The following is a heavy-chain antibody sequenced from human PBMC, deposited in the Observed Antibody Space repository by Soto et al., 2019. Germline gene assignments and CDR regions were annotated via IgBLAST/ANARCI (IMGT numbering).Heavy chain of an antibody. CDR3: ARDGSWGEPKGMDV. J-gene: IGHJ6*02. Sequence: QVQLVQSGAEVKKPGSSVKVSCKASGGTFSSYAISWVRQAPGQGLEWMGGIIPIFGTATYAQKFQGRVTITADEYTGTAYMELSSLRSEDTDVYYCARDGSWGEPKGMDVWGQGTTVTVSS. V-gene: IGHV1-69*12. CDR2: IIPIFGTA. CDR1: GGTFSSYA. D-gene: IGHD6-13*01.